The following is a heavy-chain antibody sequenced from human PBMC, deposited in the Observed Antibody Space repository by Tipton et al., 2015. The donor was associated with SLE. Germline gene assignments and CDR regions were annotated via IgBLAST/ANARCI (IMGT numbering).Heavy chain of an antibody. V-gene: IGHV4-34*01. J-gene: IGHJ6*03. CDR1: RGSFGGYS. CDR3: ARGVAGYYFYYYMDV. Sequence: TLSLTCAVYRGSFGGYSWTWIRQSPGRGLEWIGEFNHTGSTNYNPSLKSRATISVDTSKNQLSLKLTSVTAADTAVYYCARGVAGYYFYYYMDVWGKGTTVTISS. D-gene: IGHD3-10*01. CDR2: FNHTGST.